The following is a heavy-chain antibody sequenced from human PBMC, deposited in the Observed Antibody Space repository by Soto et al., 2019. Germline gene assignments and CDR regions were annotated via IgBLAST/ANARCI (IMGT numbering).Heavy chain of an antibody. V-gene: IGHV3-23*01. Sequence: PGGSLRLSCAASGFTFSSYAMSWVRQAPGKGLEWVSAISGSGGSTYYADSVKGRFTISRDNSKNTLYLQMNSLRAEDTAVYYCAKGIYSSSGWYYGRDYYYYYGMDVWGQGTTVTVSS. CDR1: GFTFSSYA. CDR3: AKGIYSSSGWYYGRDYYYYYGMDV. D-gene: IGHD6-19*01. J-gene: IGHJ6*02. CDR2: ISGSGGST.